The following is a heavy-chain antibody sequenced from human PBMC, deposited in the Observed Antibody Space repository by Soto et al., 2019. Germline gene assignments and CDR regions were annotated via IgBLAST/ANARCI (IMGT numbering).Heavy chain of an antibody. Sequence: QVQLVKSGGGVVQPGRSLRLSCSVSGFTFSSHAMHWVRQAPGKGLEWVALISSDGSNKYYADSVKGRFTTSRDNSKNTMYLQMNSLRVEDTAVYYCARDDEGGSDCDLGYWGQGALVTVSS. D-gene: IGHD1-26*01. CDR1: GFTFSSHA. J-gene: IGHJ4*02. CDR3: ARDDEGGSDCDLGY. CDR2: ISSDGSNK. V-gene: IGHV3-30-3*01.